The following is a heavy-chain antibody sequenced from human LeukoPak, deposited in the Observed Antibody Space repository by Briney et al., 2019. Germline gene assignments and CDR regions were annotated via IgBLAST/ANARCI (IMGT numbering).Heavy chain of an antibody. D-gene: IGHD3-10*01. V-gene: IGHV3-23*01. CDR2: ISGSGGST. CDR1: GFTFSSYA. Sequence: PGGSLRLSCAASGFTFSSYAMSWVRQAPGKGLEWVSAISGSGGSTYYADSVKGRFTISRDNSKNTLYLQMNSLRAEDTAVYYCAKPYYYGSGSYYFMDVWGKGTTVTVSS. J-gene: IGHJ6*03. CDR3: AKPYYYGSGSYYFMDV.